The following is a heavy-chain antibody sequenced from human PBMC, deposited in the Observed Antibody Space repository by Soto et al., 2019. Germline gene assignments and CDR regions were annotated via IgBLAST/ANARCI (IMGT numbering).Heavy chain of an antibody. Sequence: EVQLVESGGDLVQRGGSLRLSCAASGFYVSNTDMSWVRQAPGKGLEWVSVIYSGGYTNYADSVKGRFIVSRDSPKNTLYLQMDSLRAEDTAVYYGAREAIIVIAAPEYYFDYWGQGTLVTVSS. J-gene: IGHJ4*02. V-gene: IGHV3-66*01. CDR1: GFYVSNTD. D-gene: IGHD3-22*01. CDR2: IYSGGYT. CDR3: AREAIIVIAAPEYYFDY.